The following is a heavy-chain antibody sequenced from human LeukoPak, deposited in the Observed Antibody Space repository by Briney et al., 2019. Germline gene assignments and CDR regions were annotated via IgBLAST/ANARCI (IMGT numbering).Heavy chain of an antibody. D-gene: IGHD2-2*01. V-gene: IGHV4-38-2*01. CDR3: ASGYCSSTSCSAGMDV. CDR2: IYHSGST. J-gene: IGHJ6*04. Sequence: SETLSLTCAVSGYSISSGYYWGWIRQPPGKGLEWVGSIYHSGSTYYNPSLKSRVTISVDTSKNQFSLKVSSVTAADTAVDYCASGYCSSTSCSAGMDVWGKGTTVTVSS. CDR1: GYSISSGYY.